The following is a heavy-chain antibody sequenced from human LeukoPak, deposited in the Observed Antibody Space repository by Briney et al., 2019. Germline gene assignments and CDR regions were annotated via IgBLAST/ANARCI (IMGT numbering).Heavy chain of an antibody. Sequence: SETLSLTCTVSGGSISSYYWSWIRQPPGKGLEWIGYIYYSGSTNYNPSLKSRVTISVDTSKNQFSLKLSSVTAADTAVYYCAVSTIAAADKHFDYWGQGTLVTVSS. CDR1: GGSISSYY. V-gene: IGHV4-59*01. CDR2: IYYSGST. D-gene: IGHD6-13*01. CDR3: AVSTIAAADKHFDY. J-gene: IGHJ4*02.